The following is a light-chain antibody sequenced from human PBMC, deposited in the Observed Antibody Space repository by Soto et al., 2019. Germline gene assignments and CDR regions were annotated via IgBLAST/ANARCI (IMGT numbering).Light chain of an antibody. CDR1: QSISDY. CDR3: QQSYSLPLN. Sequence: DIQMTQSPSSLSASVGDRVAITCRSSQSISDYLNWYQQKPGKALKLVIYGASNLQSGVPPRFSGSGYGSEFTLTISGLQPDDFAIYFCQQSYSLPLNFGPGTKVYV. V-gene: IGKV1-39*01. J-gene: IGKJ3*01. CDR2: GAS.